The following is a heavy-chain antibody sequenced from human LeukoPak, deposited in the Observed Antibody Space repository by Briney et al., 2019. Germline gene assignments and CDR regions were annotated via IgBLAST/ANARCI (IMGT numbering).Heavy chain of an antibody. V-gene: IGHV3-48*03. J-gene: IGHJ4*02. CDR1: GFTFSSYE. Sequence: PGGSLRLSCAASGFTFSSYEMNWVRQAPGKGLEWVSYISSSGSTIYYADSVKGRFTISRDNAKNSLYLQMNSLRAEDTAVYYCAKDVGVVVVLYFDYWGQGTLVTVSS. CDR2: ISSSGSTI. CDR3: AKDVGVVVVLYFDY. D-gene: IGHD2-2*01.